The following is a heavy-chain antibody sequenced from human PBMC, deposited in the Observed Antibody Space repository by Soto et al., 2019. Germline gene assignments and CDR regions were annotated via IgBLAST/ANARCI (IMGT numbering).Heavy chain of an antibody. CDR2: ISSSSSYT. J-gene: IGHJ6*02. Sequence: WWTLRLSCASSGFTFNIYAMTWVRQAPGKGLEWVSAISSSSSYTNYADSVKGRFTISRDNAKNSLYLQMNSLRAEDTAVYYCARDLSTAMAPGRGMDVWGQGTTVTVSS. V-gene: IGHV3-21*01. CDR3: ARDLSTAMAPGRGMDV. D-gene: IGHD5-18*01. CDR1: GFTFNIYA.